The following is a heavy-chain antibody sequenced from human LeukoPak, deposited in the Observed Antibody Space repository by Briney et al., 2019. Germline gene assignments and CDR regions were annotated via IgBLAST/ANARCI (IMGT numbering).Heavy chain of an antibody. CDR3: ATWGLHFDI. CDR2: IRPNSGGA. D-gene: IGHD3-16*01. V-gene: IGHV1-2*02. J-gene: IGHJ3*02. Sequence: ASVKVSCKASGYTFGAYYMYWVRQAPGQGLEWMGWIRPNSGGANYTQKFQGGVTMTRDTSINTAYMELSRLTSDDTAVYFCATWGLHFDIWGQGTMVIVAS. CDR1: GYTFGAYY.